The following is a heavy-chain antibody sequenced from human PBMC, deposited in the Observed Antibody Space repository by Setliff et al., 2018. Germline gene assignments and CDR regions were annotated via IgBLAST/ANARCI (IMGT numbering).Heavy chain of an antibody. D-gene: IGHD5-18*01. CDR1: GFTFSSYS. CDR3: ARSPGWIPWFDS. J-gene: IGHJ5*01. Sequence: PGGSLRLSCAASGFTFSSYSLNWVRQAPGKGLEWVSSISYNSVYIYYADSMKGRFTISRDNAKNSVYLQMNSLEAEDTAVYFCARSPGWIPWFDSWGQGTLVTVSS. V-gene: IGHV3-21*06. CDR2: ISYNSVYI.